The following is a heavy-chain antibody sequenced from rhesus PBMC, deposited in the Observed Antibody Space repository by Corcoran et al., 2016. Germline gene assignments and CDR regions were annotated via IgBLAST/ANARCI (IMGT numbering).Heavy chain of an antibody. V-gene: IGHV4-160*01. CDR3: ARRDNWNYGAFDF. Sequence: QVQLQESGPGLVKPSETLSLTCAVSGGSISSNYWSWIRQPPGKGLEWIGRIYGSGGSTDNNPSLKQQVTISTVTSKNQFSLKLSSVTAADTAVYYCARRDNWNYGAFDFWGQGLRVTVSS. J-gene: IGHJ3*01. D-gene: IGHD1-26*01. CDR2: IYGSGGST. CDR1: GGSISSNY.